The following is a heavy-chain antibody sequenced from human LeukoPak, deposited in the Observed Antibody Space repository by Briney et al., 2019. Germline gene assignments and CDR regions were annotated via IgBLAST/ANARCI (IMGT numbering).Heavy chain of an antibody. D-gene: IGHD2-8*01. J-gene: IGHJ4*02. Sequence: KVGESLKISCKGSGYSFANYWIGWVRQMPGKGLEWMGIIYPGDSGTRYSPSFQGQVTISADKSISTAYLQWSTLKASDTAMYYCARRGPNAPFDYWGQGTLVTVSS. V-gene: IGHV5-51*01. CDR1: GYSFANYW. CDR3: ARRGPNAPFDY. CDR2: IYPGDSGT.